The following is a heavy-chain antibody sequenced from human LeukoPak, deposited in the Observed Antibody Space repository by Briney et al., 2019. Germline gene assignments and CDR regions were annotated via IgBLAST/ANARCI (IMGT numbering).Heavy chain of an antibody. CDR1: GVSFSGYY. CDR3: ARVKHQPYWGRAAAGDYGMDV. D-gene: IGHD6-13*01. Sequence: SETLSLTCAVYGVSFSGYYWSWIRQPPGKGLEWIGEINHSGSTNYNPSLKSRVTTSVDTSKNQFSLKLSSVTAADTAVYYCARVKHQPYWGRAAAGDYGMDVWGQGTTVTVSS. CDR2: INHSGST. V-gene: IGHV4-34*01. J-gene: IGHJ6*02.